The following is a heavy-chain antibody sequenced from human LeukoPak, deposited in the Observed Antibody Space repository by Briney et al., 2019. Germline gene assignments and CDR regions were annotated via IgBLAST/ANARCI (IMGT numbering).Heavy chain of an antibody. Sequence: GGSLRLSCAASGFTFSSYSMNWVRQAPGKGLEWVSSISSRSSYIYYADSVKGRFTISRDNAKNSLYLQMNSLRAEDTAVYYCARRAGAYSHPYDYWGQGTLVTVSS. J-gene: IGHJ4*02. CDR3: ARRAGAYSHPYDY. CDR2: ISSRSSYI. V-gene: IGHV3-21*01. CDR1: GFTFSSYS. D-gene: IGHD4/OR15-4a*01.